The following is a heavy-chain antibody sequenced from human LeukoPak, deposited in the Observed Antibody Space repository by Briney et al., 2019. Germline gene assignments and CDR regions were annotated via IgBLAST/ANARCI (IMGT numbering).Heavy chain of an antibody. CDR1: GFTFKNYW. J-gene: IGHJ3*02. V-gene: IGHV3-7*01. CDR3: AKDRDDDVYAFDI. Sequence: TGGSLRLSCAASGFTFKNYWMSWVRQAPGKGLEWVTNIKEDGSEKKYVDSVKGRFTISRDNAKNSLFLQMNSLRAEDTAVYYCAKDRDDDVYAFDIWGQGTLVTVSS. CDR2: IKEDGSEK. D-gene: IGHD3-16*01.